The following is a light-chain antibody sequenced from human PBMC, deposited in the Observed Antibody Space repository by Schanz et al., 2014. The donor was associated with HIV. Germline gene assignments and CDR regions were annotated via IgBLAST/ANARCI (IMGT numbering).Light chain of an antibody. CDR1: QRVSSSY. CDR3: QRHTNWPPVT. Sequence: EIVLTQSPGTLSLSPGERATLSCGASQRVSSSYLPWYQQKPGLAPRLLIYDASSRATGIPDRFSGSGSGTDFTLTISGLQSEDFAVYYCQRHTNWPPVTFGPGTKVDVK. V-gene: IGKV3D-20*02. CDR2: DAS. J-gene: IGKJ3*01.